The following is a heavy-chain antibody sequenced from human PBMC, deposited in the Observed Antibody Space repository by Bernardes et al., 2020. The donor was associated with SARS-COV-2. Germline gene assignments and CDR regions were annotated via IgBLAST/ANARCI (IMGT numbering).Heavy chain of an antibody. CDR2: ISYDGSNK. CDR1: GFTFSSYG. CDR3: AKEGSSSSDYYYGMDV. V-gene: IGHV3-30*18. Sequence: GGSLRLSCAASGFTFSSYGMHWVRKAPGKGLEWVEVISYDGSNKYYADSVKGRFTISRDNSKNTLYLQMNSLRAEDTAVYYCAKEGSSSSDYYYGMDVWGQGTTVTVSS. D-gene: IGHD6-6*01. J-gene: IGHJ6*02.